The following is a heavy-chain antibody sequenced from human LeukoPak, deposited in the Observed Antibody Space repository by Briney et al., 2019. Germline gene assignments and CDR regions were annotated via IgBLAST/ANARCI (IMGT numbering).Heavy chain of an antibody. CDR1: GGTFSGYA. Sequence: SVKVSCKASGGTFSGYAISWVRQAPGQGLEWMGGIIPIFGTANYAQKFQGRVTITADESTSTAYMELSSLRPEDTAVYYCARRKIAVAGTGTNWFDPWGQGTLVTVSS. CDR3: ARRKIAVAGTGTNWFDP. J-gene: IGHJ5*02. D-gene: IGHD6-19*01. V-gene: IGHV1-69*01. CDR2: IIPIFGTA.